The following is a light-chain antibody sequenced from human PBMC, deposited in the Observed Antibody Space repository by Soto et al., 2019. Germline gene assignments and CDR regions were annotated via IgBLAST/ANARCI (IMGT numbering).Light chain of an antibody. CDR2: EVN. CDR3: TSYAGGNNV. CDR1: SSDVGCYNY. V-gene: IGLV2-8*01. J-gene: IGLJ1*01. Sequence: QSVLTQPPSASGSPGQSVTISCTGTSSDVGCYNYVSWYQQNPGKVPKLMIYEVNKRPSGVPDRFSGSKSGNTASLNVSGHQAEDEADYYCTSYAGGNNVFGTGTKLTVL.